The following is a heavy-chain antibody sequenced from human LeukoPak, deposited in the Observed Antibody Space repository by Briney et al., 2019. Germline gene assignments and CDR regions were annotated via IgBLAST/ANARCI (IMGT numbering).Heavy chain of an antibody. CDR3: ARGRGSSWYYFDS. CDR1: GGSISSYY. J-gene: IGHJ4*02. Sequence: SETLSLTCTVSGGSISSYYWSWVRQPAGKGLEWIGRIYASGNTNYNPSLKGRVTMTVDTSKNQFSLNLNSVTAADTAVYYCARGRGSSWYYFDSWGQGTLVTVSS. V-gene: IGHV4-4*07. D-gene: IGHD6-13*01. CDR2: IYASGNT.